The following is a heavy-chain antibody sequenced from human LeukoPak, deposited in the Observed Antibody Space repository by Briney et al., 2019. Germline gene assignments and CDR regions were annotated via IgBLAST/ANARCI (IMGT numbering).Heavy chain of an antibody. V-gene: IGHV3-21*01. CDR2: ISSSSSYI. D-gene: IGHD3-3*01. J-gene: IGHJ3*02. CDR3: ARHYDFWRAFDI. Sequence: PGGSLRLSGAASGFTFSSYSMNWVRQAPGKGLEWVSSISSSSSYIYYADSVKGRFTISRDNAKNSLYLQMNSLRAEDTAVYYCARHYDFWRAFDIWGQGTMVTVSS. CDR1: GFTFSSYS.